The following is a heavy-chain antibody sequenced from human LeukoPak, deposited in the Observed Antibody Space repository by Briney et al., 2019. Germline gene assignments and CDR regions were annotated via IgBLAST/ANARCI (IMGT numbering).Heavy chain of an antibody. CDR1: GFTFSRHG. J-gene: IGHJ4*02. CDR3: ARDRACNYFDY. Sequence: GGSLRLSCAPSGFTFSRHGMHWVRQAPGKGLEWVAIISNDGSRKYYAHSVEGRFTISRDNSKNTLYLQMDSLRAEDTAVYYCARDRACNYFDYWGQGTLVTVSS. V-gene: IGHV3-30*03. CDR2: ISNDGSRK.